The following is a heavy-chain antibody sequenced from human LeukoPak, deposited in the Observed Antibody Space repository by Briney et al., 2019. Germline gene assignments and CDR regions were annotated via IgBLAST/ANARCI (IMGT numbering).Heavy chain of an antibody. CDR3: ARRSFEHSSGYYSRGAFAI. D-gene: IGHD3-22*01. V-gene: IGHV4-39*01. CDR2: IYYTGNS. CDR1: GGSISSGSYY. Sequence: SETLSLTCTVSGGSISSGSYYWGWIRQPPGKGLELIGSIYYTGNSYCSPSLKSRVIISVDTSKNQFSLKLNSVTAADTAVYYCARRSFEHSSGYYSRGAFAIWGQGTMVTVSS. J-gene: IGHJ3*02.